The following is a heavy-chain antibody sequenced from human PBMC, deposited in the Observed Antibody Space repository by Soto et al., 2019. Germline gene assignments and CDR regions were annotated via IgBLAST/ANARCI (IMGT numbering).Heavy chain of an antibody. CDR2: VSSDGSST. CDR3: ARGLPNCSSFDS. J-gene: IGHJ4*02. D-gene: IGHD6-6*01. V-gene: IGHV3-74*01. CDR1: GFTFSSYW. Sequence: EVQLVESGGGLVQPGESLRLSCAASGFTFSSYWMHWIRQAPGKGLVWVSRVSSDGSSTAYANSVQGRLTISRDNAKNTLYLQMNSLSDEDTAVYCCARGLPNCSSFDSWGQGTLVTVSS.